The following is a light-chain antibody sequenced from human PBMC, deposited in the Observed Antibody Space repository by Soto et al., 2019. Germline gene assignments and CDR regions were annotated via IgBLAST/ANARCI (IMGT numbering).Light chain of an antibody. CDR2: SNN. CDR1: SSNIGSNT. CDR3: VAWDDSLNGYVV. Sequence: QSVLTQPPSASGTPGQRVTISRSGSSSNIGSNTVNWYQQLPGTAPKLVIYSNNQRPSGVPDRFSGSKSGTSASLAISGLQSEDEADYYCVAWDDSLNGYVVFGGGT. V-gene: IGLV1-44*01. J-gene: IGLJ2*01.